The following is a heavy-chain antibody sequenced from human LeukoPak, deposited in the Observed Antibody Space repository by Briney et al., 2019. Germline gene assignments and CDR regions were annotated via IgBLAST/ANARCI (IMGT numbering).Heavy chain of an antibody. V-gene: IGHV1-18*01. CDR2: ISAYNGNT. CDR3: ARDSLLWVQWFGELFGNWFDP. D-gene: IGHD3-10*01. CDR1: GYTFTSYG. J-gene: IGHJ5*02. Sequence: ASVKVSCKASGYTFTSYGISGVRQAPGQGLEWMGWISAYNGNTNYAQKLQGRVTMTTDTSTSTAYMELRSLRSDDTAVYYCARDSLLWVQWFGELFGNWFDPWGQGTLVTVSS.